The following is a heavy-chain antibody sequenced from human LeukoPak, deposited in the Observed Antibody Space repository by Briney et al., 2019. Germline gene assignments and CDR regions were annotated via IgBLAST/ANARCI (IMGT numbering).Heavy chain of an antibody. CDR2: IYSGGST. J-gene: IGHJ6*02. CDR3: ASPSGDYDFWSGYYYGMDV. Sequence: GGSLRLSCAASGLTVSSNYMSWVRQAPGKGLEWVSVIYSGGSTYYADSVKGRFTISRDNSKNTLYLQMNSLRAEDTAVYYCASPSGDYDFWSGYYYGMDVWGQGTTVTVSS. D-gene: IGHD3-3*01. CDR1: GLTVSSNY. V-gene: IGHV3-66*02.